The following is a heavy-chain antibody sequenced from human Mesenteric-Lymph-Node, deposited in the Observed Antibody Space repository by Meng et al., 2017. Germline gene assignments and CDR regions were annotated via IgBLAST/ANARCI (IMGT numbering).Heavy chain of an antibody. V-gene: IGHV3-23*01. CDR1: GFTFSSYS. CDR3: ATSSRGWGPDGFDI. J-gene: IGHJ3*02. Sequence: GESLKISCAASGFTFSSYSMNWVRQAPGKGLEWVSSIDGAGGSRTYYTNSVKGRFIISRDNSKNTLYLQMSSLRVDDTAVYYCATSSRGWGPDGFDIWGQGTTVTV. CDR2: IDGAGGSRT. D-gene: IGHD7-27*01.